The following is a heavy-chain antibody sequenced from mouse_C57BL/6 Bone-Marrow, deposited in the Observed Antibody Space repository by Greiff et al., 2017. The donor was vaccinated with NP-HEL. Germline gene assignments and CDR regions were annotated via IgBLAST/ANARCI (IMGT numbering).Heavy chain of an antibody. J-gene: IGHJ4*01. Sequence: QVQLQQPGAELVMPGASVKLSCKASGYTFTSYWMHWVKQRPGQGLEWIGEIDPSDSYTNYNQKFKGKSTLTVDKSSSTAYMQLSSLTSEDSAVYYCATTVAYYYAMDYWGQGTSVTVSS. CDR3: ATTVAYYYAMDY. D-gene: IGHD1-1*01. V-gene: IGHV1-69*01. CDR1: GYTFTSYW. CDR2: IDPSDSYT.